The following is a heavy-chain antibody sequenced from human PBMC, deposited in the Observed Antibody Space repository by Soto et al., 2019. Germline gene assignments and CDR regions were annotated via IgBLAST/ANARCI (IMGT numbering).Heavy chain of an antibody. CDR3: ASSGGDSSGYYSY. D-gene: IGHD3-22*01. J-gene: IGHJ4*02. Sequence: PVGTLRLSCAASGFTFSNYAMHWVRQAPGQGLGRVAVISFDGSNKYYADPGKARFTISRDNSKDKLYLQRNSLRAADTAVYYCASSGGDSSGYYSYWGQGTLVTVSS. CDR2: ISFDGSNK. V-gene: IGHV3-30-3*01. CDR1: GFTFSNYA.